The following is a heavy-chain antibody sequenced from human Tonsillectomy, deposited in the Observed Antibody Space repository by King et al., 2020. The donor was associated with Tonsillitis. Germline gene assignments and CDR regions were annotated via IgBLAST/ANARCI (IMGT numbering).Heavy chain of an antibody. CDR3: ARGGRKYYDSSGYEGRYFDY. Sequence: QMQLQESGPGLVKPSQTLSLTCTVSGGSISSGDYYWSWIRQPPGKGLEWIGYIYYSGSTYYNPSLKSRVTISVDTSKNQFSLKLSSVTAADTAVYYCARGGRKYYDSSGYEGRYFDYWGQGTLVTVSS. CDR2: IYYSGST. V-gene: IGHV4-30-4*01. CDR1: GGSISSGDYY. J-gene: IGHJ4*02. D-gene: IGHD3-22*01.